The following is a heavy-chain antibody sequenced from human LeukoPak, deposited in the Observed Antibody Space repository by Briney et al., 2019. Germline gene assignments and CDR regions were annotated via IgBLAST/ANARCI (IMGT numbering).Heavy chain of an antibody. CDR2: ISSSNSYI. D-gene: IGHD2-2*01. Sequence: GGSLRLSCAASGFSFSSYSMNWVRQAPGKGLEWVSSISSSNSYIYYADSVKGRFTISRDNAKNSLYLQMNSLRAEDTAVYYCARPGYCSSTSCIYFDYWGQGTLVTVSS. CDR3: ARPGYCSSTSCIYFDY. CDR1: GFSFSSYS. J-gene: IGHJ4*02. V-gene: IGHV3-21*01.